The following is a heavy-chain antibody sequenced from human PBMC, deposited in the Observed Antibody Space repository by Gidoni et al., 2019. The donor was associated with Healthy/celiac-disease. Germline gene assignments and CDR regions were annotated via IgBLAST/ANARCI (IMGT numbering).Heavy chain of an antibody. J-gene: IGHJ6*02. CDR1: GGSIRSYY. CDR2: IYSSGSH. CDR3: ARGGGGDTVNYYYYGMDV. Sequence: QVQLQESCPGLVKPSETLSPTCTVSGGSIRSYYWSWIRQPPGKGLAWIGYIYSSGSHNYNPYLKSRVTISVDTSKNQFSLKLSSVTAADTAVYYCARGGGGDTVNYYYYGMDVWGQGTTVTVSS. V-gene: IGHV4-59*01. D-gene: IGHD2-21*02.